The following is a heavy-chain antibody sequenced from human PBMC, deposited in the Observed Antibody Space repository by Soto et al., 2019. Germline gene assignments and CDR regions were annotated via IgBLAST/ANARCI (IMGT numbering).Heavy chain of an antibody. D-gene: IGHD5-12*01. CDR1: GFIFNSHN. J-gene: IGHJ6*02. Sequence: EVQLVESGGGLVKPGGSLRLSCAASGFIFNSHNMNWVRQAPGKGLEWVASITGSSSSIFYADSLKGRFTISRDNANNSLYLQMNNLRAEDTAVHYCARLVASEAGYGMDAWGQGTTVTVSS. CDR3: ARLVASEAGYGMDA. V-gene: IGHV3-21*01. CDR2: ITGSSSSI.